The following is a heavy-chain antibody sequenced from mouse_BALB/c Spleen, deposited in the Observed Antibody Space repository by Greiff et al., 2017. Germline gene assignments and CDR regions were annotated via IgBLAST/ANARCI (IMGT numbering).Heavy chain of an antibody. J-gene: IGHJ2*01. V-gene: IGHV1-9*01. CDR1: GYTFSSYW. Sequence: VQLQQSGAELMKPGASVKISCKATGYTFSSYWIEWVKQRPGHGLEWIGEILPGSGSTNYNEKFKGKATFTADTSSNTAYMQLSSLTSEDSAVYYCANPPTMITKGYYFDYWGQGTTLTVSS. CDR3: ANPPTMITKGYYFDY. CDR2: ILPGSGST. D-gene: IGHD2-4*01.